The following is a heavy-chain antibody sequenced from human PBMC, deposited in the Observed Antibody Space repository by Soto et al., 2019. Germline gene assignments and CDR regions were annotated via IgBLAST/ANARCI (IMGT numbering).Heavy chain of an antibody. J-gene: IGHJ5*02. V-gene: IGHV4-59*01. Sequence: QVQLQESGPGLVKPSETLSLTCTVSGGSISSYYWSWIRQPPGKGLEWIGYIYYSGSTNYIPSLKSRVTISVDTSKNQFSLKLSSVTAADTAVYYCARDRLANWFDPWGQGTLVTVSS. CDR3: ARDRLANWFDP. CDR1: GGSISSYY. CDR2: IYYSGST. D-gene: IGHD3-9*01.